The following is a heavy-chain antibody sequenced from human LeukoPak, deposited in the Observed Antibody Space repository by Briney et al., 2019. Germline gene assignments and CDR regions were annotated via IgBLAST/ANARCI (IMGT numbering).Heavy chain of an antibody. V-gene: IGHV3-23*01. CDR2: ISGSGGST. CDR3: AKPRGYSYGRGYYFDY. D-gene: IGHD5-18*01. CDR1: GFIFSSYA. Sequence: GGSLRLSCAASGFIFSSYAMSWVRQAPGKGLEWVSAISGSGGSTYYADSVKGRFTISRDNSKNTLYLQMNSLRAEDTAVYYCAKPRGYSYGRGYYFDYWGQGTLVTVSS. J-gene: IGHJ4*02.